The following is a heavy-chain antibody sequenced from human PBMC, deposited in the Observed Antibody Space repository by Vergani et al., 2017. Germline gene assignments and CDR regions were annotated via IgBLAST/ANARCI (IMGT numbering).Heavy chain of an antibody. Sequence: QVQLVQSGAEVKKPGSSVKVSCKASGGTFSSYTISWVRQAPGQGLEWMGRIIPILGIANYAQKFQGRVTITADKSTSTAYMELSSLRSEDTAVYYCASQSGDGVDAFDIWGQGTMVTVSS. CDR3: ASQSGDGVDAFDI. D-gene: IGHD3-10*01. CDR2: IIPILGIA. V-gene: IGHV1-69*02. CDR1: GGTFSSYT. J-gene: IGHJ3*02.